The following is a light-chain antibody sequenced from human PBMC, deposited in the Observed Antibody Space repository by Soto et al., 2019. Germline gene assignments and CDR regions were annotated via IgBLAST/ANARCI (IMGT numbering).Light chain of an antibody. CDR2: GAS. J-gene: IGKJ1*01. Sequence: EIVMTQSPATLSVSPGERATLSCRASQSVGNNLAWYQQKPGQAPRLLIHGASIRATGVPARFSGSGSGTEFTLTIRSLQSEDFAVYYCQQCDDWPRTFGQGTKVEIK. CDR3: QQCDDWPRT. CDR1: QSVGNN. V-gene: IGKV3-15*01.